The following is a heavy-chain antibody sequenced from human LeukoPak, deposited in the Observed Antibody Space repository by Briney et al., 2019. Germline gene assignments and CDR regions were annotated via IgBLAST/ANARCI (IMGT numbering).Heavy chain of an antibody. Sequence: SETLSLTCTVSGGSISSYYWSWIRQPPGKGLEWIGYIYYSGSTNYNPSLKSRVTISVDTSKNQFSLKLSSVTAADTAVYYCAGVDTAMVPYYWGQGTLVTVSS. CDR3: AGVDTAMVPYY. CDR2: IYYSGST. J-gene: IGHJ4*02. D-gene: IGHD5-18*01. V-gene: IGHV4-59*01. CDR1: GGSISSYY.